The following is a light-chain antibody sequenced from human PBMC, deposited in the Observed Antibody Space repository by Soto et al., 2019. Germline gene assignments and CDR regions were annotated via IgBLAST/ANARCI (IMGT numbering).Light chain of an antibody. V-gene: IGKV3-20*01. CDR2: GAS. J-gene: IGKJ2*02. Sequence: EIVLTQSPGTLSLSQGERATLSCRASQSVSSSYLAWYQPKPGQAPRLLLDGASSRATGSPDRFSGSGSGPDFALTISRLAPEDIAVYFCQQYANSPPCSFGQGTRLE. CDR3: QQYANSPPCS. CDR1: QSVSSSY.